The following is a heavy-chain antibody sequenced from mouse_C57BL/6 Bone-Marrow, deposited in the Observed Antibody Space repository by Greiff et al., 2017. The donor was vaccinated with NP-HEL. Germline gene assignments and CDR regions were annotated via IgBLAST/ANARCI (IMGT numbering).Heavy chain of an antibody. CDR2: IDPSDSYT. Sequence: QVQLQQPGAELVMPGASVKLSCKASGYTFTSYWMHWVKQRPGQGLEWIGEIDPSDSYTNYNQKLKGKSTLTVDKSSSTAYMQLSSLTSEDSAVYYCARRLGYYGSSDLYWYFDVWGTGTTVTVSS. D-gene: IGHD1-1*01. J-gene: IGHJ1*03. V-gene: IGHV1-69*01. CDR3: ARRLGYYGSSDLYWYFDV. CDR1: GYTFTSYW.